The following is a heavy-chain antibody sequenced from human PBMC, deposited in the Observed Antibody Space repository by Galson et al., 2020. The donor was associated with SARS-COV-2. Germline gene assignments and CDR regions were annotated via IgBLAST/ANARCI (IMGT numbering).Heavy chain of an antibody. CDR3: ARALGLGDFWGDDYFFYGMDV. CDR1: GYMLISYG. Sequence: ASVKVSCQASGYMLISYGISWVRQAPGQGLEWMGWISSHNGKTDYAQKFQGRVTMTTDTSTSTAYMELRSLRSDDTAVYYCARALGLGDFWGDDYFFYGMDVWGQGTTVTVSS. CDR2: ISSHNGKT. V-gene: IGHV1-18*04. D-gene: IGHD3-3*01. J-gene: IGHJ6*02.